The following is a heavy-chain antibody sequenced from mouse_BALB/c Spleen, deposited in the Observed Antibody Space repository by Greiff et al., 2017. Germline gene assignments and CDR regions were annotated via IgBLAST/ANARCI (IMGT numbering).Heavy chain of an antibody. J-gene: IGHJ3*01. CDR3: AREAYYGNSLAY. Sequence: EVMLVESGGGLVQPGGSLRLSCATSGFTFTDYYMSWVRQPPGKALEWLGFIRNKANGYTTEYSASVKGRFTISRDNSQSILYLQMNTLRAEDSATYYCAREAYYGNSLAYWGQGTLVTVSA. D-gene: IGHD2-10*01. CDR2: IRNKANGYTT. CDR1: GFTFTDYY. V-gene: IGHV7-3*02.